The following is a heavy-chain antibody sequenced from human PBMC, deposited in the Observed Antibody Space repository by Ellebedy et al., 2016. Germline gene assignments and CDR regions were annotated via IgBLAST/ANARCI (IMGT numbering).Heavy chain of an antibody. D-gene: IGHD2-2*01. V-gene: IGHV4-34*01. CDR3: ASLGYCSSTSCYPFYYYYGMDV. CDR1: GGSFSGYY. CDR2: INHSGST. J-gene: IGHJ6*02. Sequence: SETLSLTXAVYGGSFSGYYWSWIRQPPGKGLEWIGEINHSGSTNYNPSLKSRVTISVDTSKNQFSLKLSSVTAADTAVYYCASLGYCSSTSCYPFYYYYGMDVWGQGTTVTVSS.